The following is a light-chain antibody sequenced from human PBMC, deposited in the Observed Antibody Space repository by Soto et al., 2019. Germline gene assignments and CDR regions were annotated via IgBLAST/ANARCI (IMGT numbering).Light chain of an antibody. Sequence: EIVMTQSPVTLSVSPGERATLSCRASQSVSSNLAWYQQKPGQAPRLLIYDASTRATGIPTRFSGSGSGTEFTLTISSLQSEDFAVYYCQQYDNWPPWTFGQGTKVEIK. V-gene: IGKV3-15*01. CDR2: DAS. CDR3: QQYDNWPPWT. CDR1: QSVSSN. J-gene: IGKJ1*01.